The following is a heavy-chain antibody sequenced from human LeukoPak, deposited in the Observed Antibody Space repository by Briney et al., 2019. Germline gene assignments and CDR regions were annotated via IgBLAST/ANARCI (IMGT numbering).Heavy chain of an antibody. CDR3: AKADYGDNLDAFDI. V-gene: IGHV3-30*18. CDR2: ISYDGSNK. D-gene: IGHD4-23*01. J-gene: IGHJ3*02. Sequence: PGGSLRLSCAASGFTFSSYGMHWVRQAPGKGLEWVAVISYDGSNKYYADSVKGRFTISRDNSKNTLYLQMNSLRAEDTAVYYCAKADYGDNLDAFDIWGQGTMVTVSS. CDR1: GFTFSSYG.